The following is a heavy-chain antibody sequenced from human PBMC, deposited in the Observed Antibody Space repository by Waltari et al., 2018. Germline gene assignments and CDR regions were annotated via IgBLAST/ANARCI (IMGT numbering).Heavy chain of an antibody. CDR2: INTGNGNR. CDR3: ARANLFRSRGLTFDI. J-gene: IGHJ3*02. Sequence: QVQLVQSGAEVKKPGASVKVSCKASGYTFSDYAIHWVRQAPGQRPEWMGWINTGNGNREYSQEFQGRVTISRDTSASTVYTELSSLRSEDMAVYYCARANLFRSRGLTFDIWGQGTMVTVSS. D-gene: IGHD3-3*01. CDR1: GYTFSDYA. V-gene: IGHV1-3*03.